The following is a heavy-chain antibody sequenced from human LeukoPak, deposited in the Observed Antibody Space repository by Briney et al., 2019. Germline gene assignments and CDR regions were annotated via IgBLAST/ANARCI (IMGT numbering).Heavy chain of an antibody. CDR2: IYYSGTT. J-gene: IGHJ4*02. Sequence: SETLSLTCTVSGGSISSSSYSWGWIRQPPGKGLEWIGSIYYSGTTYYNPSLKSRVTISVDTSKIQFSLKLSSVAATDTAVYFCARLRFDFWSGYTHPYFDYWGQGTLVAVSS. CDR1: GGSISSSSYS. D-gene: IGHD3-3*01. V-gene: IGHV4-39*01. CDR3: ARLRFDFWSGYTHPYFDY.